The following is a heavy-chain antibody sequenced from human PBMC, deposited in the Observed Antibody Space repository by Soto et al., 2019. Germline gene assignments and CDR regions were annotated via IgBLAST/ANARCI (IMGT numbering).Heavy chain of an antibody. CDR2: IYSGGST. D-gene: IGHD3-22*01. J-gene: IGHJ4*02. CDR3: ARDGLGLRSSGYTNY. V-gene: IGHV3-53*01. Sequence: GGSLRLSCAASGFTVSSNYMSWVRQAPGKGLEWVSVIYSGGSTYYADSVKGRFTISRDNSKNTLYLQMNSLRAEDTAVYYCARDGLGLRSSGYTNYWGQGTLVTVSS. CDR1: GFTVSSNY.